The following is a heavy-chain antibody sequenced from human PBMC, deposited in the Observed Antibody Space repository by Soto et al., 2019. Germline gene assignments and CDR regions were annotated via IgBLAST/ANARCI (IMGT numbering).Heavy chain of an antibody. CDR3: ARSPAYGDYANLDT. V-gene: IGHV4-4*07. Sequence: SETLSLTCTVSGDSVSKYYWNWIRQPAGKGLEWIGRIYTTRSPNYNPSLKSRVTMSVDTSKNQFSLKLNLSSVTAADTAVYYCARSPAYGDYANLDTWGQGTMVTVSA. CDR1: GDSVSKYY. CDR2: IYTTRSP. D-gene: IGHD4-17*01. J-gene: IGHJ5*02.